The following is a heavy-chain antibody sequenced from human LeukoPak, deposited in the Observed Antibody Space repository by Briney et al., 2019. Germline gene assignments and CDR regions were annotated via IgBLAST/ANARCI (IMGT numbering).Heavy chain of an antibody. CDR2: INPNSGGT. CDR1: GYTFTGYY. D-gene: IGHD6-13*01. V-gene: IGHV1-2*02. CDR3: ARDLGSSSTPGDY. Sequence: ASVKVSCKASGYTFTGYYMHWVRQAPGQGLEWMGWINPNSGGTNYAQKFQGRVTMTRDTSISTAYMELSRLRSDDTAVYYCARDLGSSSTPGDYWGQGTLVTVSS. J-gene: IGHJ4*02.